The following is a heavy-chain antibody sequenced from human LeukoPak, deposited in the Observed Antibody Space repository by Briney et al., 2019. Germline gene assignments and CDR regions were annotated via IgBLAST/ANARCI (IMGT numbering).Heavy chain of an antibody. V-gene: IGHV3-21*01. CDR1: GFTFSSYS. CDR3: ARDDKFGVSIAAAVPDV. CDR2: ISSSSSYI. Sequence: GGSLRLSCAASGFTFSSYSMNWVRQAPGKGLEWVSSISSSSSYIYYADSVKGRFTISRDNAKNSLYLQMSSLRAEDTAVYYCARDDKFGVSIAAAVPDVWGKGTTVTVSS. D-gene: IGHD6-13*01. J-gene: IGHJ6*04.